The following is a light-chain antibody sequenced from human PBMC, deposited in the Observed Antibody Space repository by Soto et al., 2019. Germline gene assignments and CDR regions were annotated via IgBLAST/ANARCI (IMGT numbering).Light chain of an antibody. Sequence: DIQMTQSPSSLSASVGDRVTITCQASQDISNYLNWCQQKPGKAPKLLIYKASTLKSGVPSRFSGSGSGTEFTLTISSLQPDDFATYYCQHYDSYSEAFGQGTRLEIK. CDR2: KAS. CDR3: QHYDSYSEA. J-gene: IGKJ5*01. CDR1: QDISNY. V-gene: IGKV1-5*03.